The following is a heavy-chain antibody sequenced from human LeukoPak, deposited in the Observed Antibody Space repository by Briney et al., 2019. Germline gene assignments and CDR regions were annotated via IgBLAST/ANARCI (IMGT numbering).Heavy chain of an antibody. V-gene: IGHV1-24*01. D-gene: IGHD5-18*01. Sequence: GASVKVSCKVSGYTLTELSMHWVRQAPGKGLEWMGGFDPEDGETIYAQKFQGRVTMTEETSTDTAYMGLSSLRAEDTAVYYCATAPPDGGYSYGYDYWGQGALVTVSS. CDR1: GYTLTELS. CDR3: ATAPPDGGYSYGYDY. CDR2: FDPEDGET. J-gene: IGHJ4*02.